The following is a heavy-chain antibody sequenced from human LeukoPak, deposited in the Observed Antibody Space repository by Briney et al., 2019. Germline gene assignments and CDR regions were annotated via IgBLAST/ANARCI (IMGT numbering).Heavy chain of an antibody. D-gene: IGHD5/OR15-5a*01. V-gene: IGHV3-21*01. J-gene: IGHJ4*02. CDR3: ARDESSCFDY. CDR1: GFTFSSYS. Sequence: GGSLRLSCAASGFTFSSYSMNWVRQAPGKGLEWVSSISSSSSYIYYANSVKGRFTISRDNAKNSLYLQMNSLRAEDTAVYYCARDESSCFDYWGQGTLVTVSS. CDR2: ISSSSSYI.